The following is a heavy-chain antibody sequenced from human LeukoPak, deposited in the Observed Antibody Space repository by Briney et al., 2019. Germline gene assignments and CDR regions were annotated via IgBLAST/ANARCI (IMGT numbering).Heavy chain of an antibody. CDR1: GFTFSSYG. CDR2: ISSSSSTI. D-gene: IGHD3-10*01. V-gene: IGHV3-48*01. Sequence: SGGSLRLSCAASGFTFSSYGMHWVRQAPGKGLEWVSYISSSSSTIYYADSVKGRFTISRDNAKNSLYLQMNSLRAEDTAVYYCARAYGSGSYSYFDYWGQGTLVTVSS. J-gene: IGHJ4*02. CDR3: ARAYGSGSYSYFDY.